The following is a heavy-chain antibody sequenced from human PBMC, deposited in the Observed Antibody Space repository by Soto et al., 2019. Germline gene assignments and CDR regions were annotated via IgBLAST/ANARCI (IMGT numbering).Heavy chain of an antibody. CDR2: IYHSGST. CDR3: ASSQSEDGLDY. Sequence: PSETLSLTCAVSGGSISSINWWSWVRQPPGKGLEWIGEIYHSGSTSYNPSLKSRVTISVDKSKNQFSLKLSSVSAADTAVYYCASSQSEDGLDYWGQGTLVTVSS. J-gene: IGHJ4*02. D-gene: IGHD2-15*01. CDR1: GGSISSINW. V-gene: IGHV4-4*02.